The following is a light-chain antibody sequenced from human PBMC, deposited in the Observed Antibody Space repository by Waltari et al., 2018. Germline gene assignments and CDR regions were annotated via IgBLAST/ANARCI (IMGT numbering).Light chain of an antibody. CDR1: HTLLHDNGRTY. J-gene: IGKJ1*01. V-gene: IGKV2D-29*01. Sequence: MSCKSSHTLLHDNGRTYMSWYLQRPGQPPQLLIYEVSNRFSGVPDRFIGSGSGTEFTLKITRLEAEDVGVYYCLQSRQDRTFGQGTKVEIK. CDR2: EVS. CDR3: LQSRQDRT.